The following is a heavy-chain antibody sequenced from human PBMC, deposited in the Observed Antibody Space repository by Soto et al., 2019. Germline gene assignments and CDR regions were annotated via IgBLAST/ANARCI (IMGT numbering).Heavy chain of an antibody. CDR1: GGTFSSYA. J-gene: IGHJ6*02. CDR2: IIPIFGTA. CDR3: ARDPYYDSSGYLASNGMDV. Sequence: ASVKVSCKASGGTFSSYAISWVRQAPGQGLEWMGGIIPIFGTANYAQKFQGRVTITADESTSTAYMELSSLRAEDTAIYYCARDPYYDSSGYLASNGMDVWGQGTTVTVSS. D-gene: IGHD3-22*01. V-gene: IGHV1-69*13.